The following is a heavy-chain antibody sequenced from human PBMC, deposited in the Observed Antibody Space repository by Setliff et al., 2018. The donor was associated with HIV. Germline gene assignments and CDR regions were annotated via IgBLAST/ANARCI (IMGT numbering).Heavy chain of an antibody. CDR3: ARDYLYYNLYNGSPVYGMDV. CDR2: ISIGSGGAI. Sequence: GGSLRLSCAASGFTFRNYKFNWVRQAPGRGLEWVSSISIGSGGAIDYADSVQGRFTISRDNSKNSLYLKMNSLGVEDTAVYYCARDYLYYNLYNGSPVYGMDVWGQGTTVTVSS. CDR1: GFTFRNYK. V-gene: IGHV3-48*03. D-gene: IGHD3-3*01. J-gene: IGHJ6*02.